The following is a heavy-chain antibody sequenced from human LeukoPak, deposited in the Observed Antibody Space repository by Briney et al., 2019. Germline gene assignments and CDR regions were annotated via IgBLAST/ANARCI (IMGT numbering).Heavy chain of an antibody. CDR3: VREEDGFDI. CDR2: IWRDGSLK. J-gene: IGHJ3*02. CDR1: GIILSSNI. Sequence: GGSLRLSCTAPGIILSSNIMHWVRQIPGKGLEWVAVIWRDGSLKSYLDSVKGRFIISRDNSKNTLFLEMNNLRAEDTAVYYCVREEDGFDIWGRGTMVTVSS. V-gene: IGHV3-33*01.